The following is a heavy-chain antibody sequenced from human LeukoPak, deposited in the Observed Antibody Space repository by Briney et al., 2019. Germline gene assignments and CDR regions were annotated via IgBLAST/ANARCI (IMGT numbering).Heavy chain of an antibody. Sequence: GGSLRLSCAASGFTFSSYGMHWVRQAPGKGLEWVAVISYGGSNKYYADSVKGRFTISRDNSKNTLYLQMNSLRAEDTAVYCCASGGYSYVYPAHYWGQGTLVTASS. CDR3: ASGGYSYVYPAHY. CDR1: GFTFSSYG. D-gene: IGHD5-18*01. V-gene: IGHV3-30*03. J-gene: IGHJ4*02. CDR2: ISYGGSNK.